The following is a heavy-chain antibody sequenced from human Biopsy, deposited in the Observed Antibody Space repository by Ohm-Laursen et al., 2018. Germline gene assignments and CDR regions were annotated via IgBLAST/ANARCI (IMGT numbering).Heavy chain of an antibody. CDR1: GDSVSSGSFY. D-gene: IGHD6-19*01. CDR3: ARGMRSSGWPYFDS. V-gene: IGHV4-61*01. J-gene: IGHJ4*02. CDR2: IYDRGSTA. Sequence: PSETLSLTCTVSGDSVSSGSFYWTWIRQPPGQGLEYIGYIYDRGSTANYNPSLERRVTMSVDMPKNQFSLKLSSVTAADTAIYYCARGMRSSGWPYFDSWGQGTLVTVSS.